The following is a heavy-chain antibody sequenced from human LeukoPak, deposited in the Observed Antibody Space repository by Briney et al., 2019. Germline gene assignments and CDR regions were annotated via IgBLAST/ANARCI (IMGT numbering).Heavy chain of an antibody. J-gene: IGHJ3*02. V-gene: IGHV4-59*01. CDR3: AGYSSSWTGNAFDI. D-gene: IGHD6-13*01. CDR2: IYYSGST. CDR1: GGSISSYY. Sequence: SETLSLTCTVSGGSISSYYWSWIRRPPGKGLEWIGYIYYSGSTNYNPSLKSRVTISVDTSKNQFSLKLSSVTAADTAVYYCAGYSSSWTGNAFDIWGQGTMVTVSS.